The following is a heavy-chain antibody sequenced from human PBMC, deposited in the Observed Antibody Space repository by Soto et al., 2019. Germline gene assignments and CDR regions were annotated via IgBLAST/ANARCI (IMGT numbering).Heavy chain of an antibody. Sequence: EVQLLESGGGLVQPGGSLRLSCAASGFAFSSYAMIWVRQAPGKGLECVSTITGSGGSTYYADSVKGRFTTSRDNSKNTVFLQMNSLRAEDTALYYCARDVFSGITKPAPGDYWGRGTLVTVSS. J-gene: IGHJ4*02. CDR1: GFAFSSYA. CDR3: ARDVFSGITKPAPGDY. D-gene: IGHD3-10*01. CDR2: ITGSGGST. V-gene: IGHV3-23*01.